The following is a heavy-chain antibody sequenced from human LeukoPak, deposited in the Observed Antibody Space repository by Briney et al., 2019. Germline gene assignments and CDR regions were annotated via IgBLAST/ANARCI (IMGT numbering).Heavy chain of an antibody. CDR2: ISSSSSYI. V-gene: IGHV3-21*01. J-gene: IGHJ4*02. Sequence: GGSLRLSCAASGFTFSSYSMNWVRQAPGKGLEWVSSISSSSSYIYYADSVKGRFTISRDNAKNSLYLQMNSLRAEDTAVYYCARDRDGDIVVVPAAMTFDYWGQGTLVTVPS. CDR3: ARDRDGDIVVVPAAMTFDY. D-gene: IGHD2-2*01. CDR1: GFTFSSYS.